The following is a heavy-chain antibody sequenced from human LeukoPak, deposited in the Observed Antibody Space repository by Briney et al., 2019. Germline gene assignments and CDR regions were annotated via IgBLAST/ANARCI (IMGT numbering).Heavy chain of an antibody. Sequence: PGGSLRLSCAASGFSFSSYWTHWVRQAPGKGLVWVSRIKSDGSITSYADSVKGRFTISRDNSKNMLFLQMSSLRAEDSAVYYCAREWEQLPYFDYWGQGTLVTVSS. V-gene: IGHV3-74*01. CDR3: AREWEQLPYFDY. CDR2: IKSDGSIT. J-gene: IGHJ4*02. D-gene: IGHD1-26*01. CDR1: GFSFSSYW.